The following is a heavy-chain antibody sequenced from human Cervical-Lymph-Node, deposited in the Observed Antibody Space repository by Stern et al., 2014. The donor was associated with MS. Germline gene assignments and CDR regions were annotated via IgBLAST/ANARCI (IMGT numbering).Heavy chain of an antibody. V-gene: IGHV1-69*01. Sequence: VQLVQSGAEVKKPGSSVKVSCKASGGTFSSYAISWVRQATGQGLEWMGGSIPIFGKANYAPKFKGRVTITPDESTSTAYMELSSLRSEDTAVYYCARVEIVAASYYYYGMDVWGQGTTVTVSS. D-gene: IGHD5-12*01. CDR1: GGTFSSYA. CDR2: SIPIFGKA. J-gene: IGHJ6*02. CDR3: ARVEIVAASYYYYGMDV.